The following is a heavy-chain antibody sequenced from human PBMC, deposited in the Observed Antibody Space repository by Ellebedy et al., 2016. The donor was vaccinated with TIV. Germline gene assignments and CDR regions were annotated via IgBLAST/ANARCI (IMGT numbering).Heavy chain of an antibody. CDR3: ASLAGTAFDY. D-gene: IGHD6-19*01. V-gene: IGHV4-34*09. CDR1: GGSFSGYY. J-gene: IGHJ4*02. Sequence: SQTLSLTCAVYGGSFSGYYWSWIRQPPGKGLEWIGEINHSGSTYYNPSLKSRVTISVDTSKNQFSLKLSSVTAADTAVYYCASLAGTAFDYWGQGTLVTVSS. CDR2: INHSGST.